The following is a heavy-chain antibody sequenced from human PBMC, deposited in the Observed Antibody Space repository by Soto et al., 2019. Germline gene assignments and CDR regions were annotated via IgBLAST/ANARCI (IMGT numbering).Heavy chain of an antibody. Sequence: SEILSLTCAVSGVSLSDYYWSWIRQPPGKGLEWIAEIHNSGYINYNASLKSRVIVSVNTSKSQFSLNLTSVTATDTAVYFCARGQDQAKVGYWGQGTQVTVS. D-gene: IGHD2-15*01. V-gene: IGHV4-34*01. J-gene: IGHJ4*02. CDR2: IHNSGYI. CDR3: ARGQDQAKVGY. CDR1: GVSLSDYY.